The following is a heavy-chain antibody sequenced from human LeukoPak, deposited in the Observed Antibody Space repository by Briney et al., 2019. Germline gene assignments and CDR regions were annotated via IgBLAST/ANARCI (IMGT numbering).Heavy chain of an antibody. J-gene: IGHJ4*02. Sequence: PSETLSLTCTVSGGFVSSGSYYWSWIRQPPGKGLEWIGYIYYSGSTNYNPSLKSRVTISVDTSKNQFSLKLSSVTAADTAVYYCARDQGSYGGFDYWGQGTLVTVSS. D-gene: IGHD5-18*01. CDR1: GGFVSSGSYY. CDR3: ARDQGSYGGFDY. V-gene: IGHV4-61*01. CDR2: IYYSGST.